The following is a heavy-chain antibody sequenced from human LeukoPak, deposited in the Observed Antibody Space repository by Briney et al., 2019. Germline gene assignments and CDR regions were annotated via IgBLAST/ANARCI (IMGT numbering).Heavy chain of an antibody. D-gene: IGHD3-10*01. V-gene: IGHV3-53*04. J-gene: IGHJ4*02. CDR2: IYIGGST. CDR3: ARAASPYYYGSGSYYSRFDY. CDR1: GFTVSSNY. Sequence: GGSLRLSCAASGFTVSSNYMSWVRQAPGKGLECVSVIYIGGSTYYADSVKGRFTISGHISENTVSLQMNSLRVEDTAVYYCARAASPYYYGSGSYYSRFDYWGQGTLVTVSS.